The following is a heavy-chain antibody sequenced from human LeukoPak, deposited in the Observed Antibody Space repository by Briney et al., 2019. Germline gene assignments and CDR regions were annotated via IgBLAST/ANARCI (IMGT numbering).Heavy chain of an antibody. V-gene: IGHV4-34*01. CDR2: INHSGST. Sequence: SETLSLTCAVYGGSFSGYYWSWIRQPPGKGLEWIGEINHSGSTNYNPSLKSRVTISVDTSKNQFSLKLSSVTAADTAVYYCARVGYCSSTSCWGDFDYWGQVTLVTVSS. J-gene: IGHJ4*02. D-gene: IGHD2-2*01. CDR3: ARVGYCSSTSCWGDFDY. CDR1: GGSFSGYY.